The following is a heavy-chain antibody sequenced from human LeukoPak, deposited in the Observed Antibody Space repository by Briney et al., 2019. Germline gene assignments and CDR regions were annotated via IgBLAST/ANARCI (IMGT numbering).Heavy chain of an antibody. CDR3: ARVGGDQGGYSSSWSIDY. J-gene: IGHJ4*02. CDR1: GYTFTSYG. V-gene: IGHV1-18*01. Sequence: ASVKVSCKASGYTFTSYGISWVRQAPGQGLEWMGWISAYNGNTNYAQKFQGRVTMTRDTSISTAYMELSRLRSDDTAVYYCARVGGDQGGYSSSWSIDYWGQGTLVTVSS. D-gene: IGHD6-13*01. CDR2: ISAYNGNT.